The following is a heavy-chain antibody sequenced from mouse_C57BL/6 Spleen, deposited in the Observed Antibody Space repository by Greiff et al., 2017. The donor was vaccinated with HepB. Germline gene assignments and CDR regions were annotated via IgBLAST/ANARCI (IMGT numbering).Heavy chain of an antibody. Sequence: QVQLQQSGAELVKPGASVKISCKASGYAFSSDWMNWVKQRPGKGLEWIGQIYTGDGDTNYNGKFKGKATLTADKSSSTAYMQLSSLTSEDSAVYYCSRGSPFDYWGQGTTLTVSS. J-gene: IGHJ2*01. CDR2: IYTGDGDT. CDR3: SRGSPFDY. CDR1: GYAFSSDW. V-gene: IGHV1-80*01.